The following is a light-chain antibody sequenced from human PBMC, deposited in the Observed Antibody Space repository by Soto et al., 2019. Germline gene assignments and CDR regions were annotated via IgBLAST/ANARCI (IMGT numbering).Light chain of an antibody. CDR3: LLYYGGVVL. CDR2: DAV. J-gene: IGLJ2*01. Sequence: QAVVTQEPSLTVSPGGTVTLTCGSSTGAVTSGHYPYWVQQRSGQAPRTLLYDAVNRHSWTPARFSGSLLGGKAALTLSGAQPEDEGDYYCLLYYGGVVLFGGGTKVTVL. V-gene: IGLV7-46*01. CDR1: TGAVTSGHY.